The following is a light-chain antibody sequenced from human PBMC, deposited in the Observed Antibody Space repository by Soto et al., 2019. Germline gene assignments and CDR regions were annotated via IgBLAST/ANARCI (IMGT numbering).Light chain of an antibody. CDR1: QTISTW. J-gene: IGKJ1*01. V-gene: IGKV1-5*03. CDR3: QQYNTYSWT. CDR2: KAT. Sequence: DIQMTHSPSTLSASVGDSVTITCRASQTISTWLAWYQQKPGKPPKVLIYKATSLESGVPSRFSGSGSGTEFTLTINSLQPDDVATYYCQQYNTYSWTFGQGTRWIS.